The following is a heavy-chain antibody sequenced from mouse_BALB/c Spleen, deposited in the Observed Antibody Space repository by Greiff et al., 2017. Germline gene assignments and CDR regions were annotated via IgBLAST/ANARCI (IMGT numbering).Heavy chain of an antibody. V-gene: IGHV1-7*01. D-gene: IGHD2-14*01. CDR2: INPSTGYT. CDR3: ARGGYDSYYFDY. Sequence: QVQLKQSGAELAKPGASVKMSCKASGYTFNSYWMHWVNQRPGQGLEWIGYINPSTGYTEYNQKFKDKATLTADKSSSTAYMQLSSLTSEDSAVYYCARGGYDSYYFDYWGQGTTLTVSS. J-gene: IGHJ2*01. CDR1: GYTFNSYW.